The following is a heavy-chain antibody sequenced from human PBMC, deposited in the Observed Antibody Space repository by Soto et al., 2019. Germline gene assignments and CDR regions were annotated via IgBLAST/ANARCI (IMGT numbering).Heavy chain of an antibody. J-gene: IGHJ6*03. CDR3: ARRRQRNICSGGSCYRMSPPTYMDV. V-gene: IGHV4-31*03. CDR2: IYYSGST. D-gene: IGHD2-15*01. Sequence: SETLSLTCTVSGGSISSGGYYWSWIRQHPGKGLEWIGYIYYSGSTYYNPSLKSRVTISVDTSKNQFSLKLSSVTAAETAVFYCARRRQRNICSGGSCYRMSPPTYMDVWGKGTTVTVSS. CDR1: GGSISSGGYY.